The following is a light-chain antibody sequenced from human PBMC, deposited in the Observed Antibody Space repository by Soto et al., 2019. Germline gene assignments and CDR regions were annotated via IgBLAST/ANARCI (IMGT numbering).Light chain of an antibody. CDR2: EVT. Sequence: QSALTQPASVSGSPGQSITISCTGTSSDVGAYIYVSWYQQHPGKAPKLMIYEVTNRPSGVSNRFSGSKSANTASLTISGLQAEDEAGYYCSSYTSISTPYVFGTGTKVTV. CDR1: SSDVGAYIY. J-gene: IGLJ1*01. V-gene: IGLV2-14*01. CDR3: SSYTSISTPYV.